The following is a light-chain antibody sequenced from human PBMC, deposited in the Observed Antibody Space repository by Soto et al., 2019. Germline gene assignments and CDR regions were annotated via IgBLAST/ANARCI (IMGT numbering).Light chain of an antibody. CDR1: QGISSY. Sequence: AIRVDQSPFSFFESTKDRITITCRSSQGISSYLAWYQQKPAKAPKLLIYPASSLQSGVPSRFSGSGSGTDFTLTISCLQSEDFGTYYSQQYYSYPRTFGQGTKVDIK. J-gene: IGKJ1*01. CDR3: QQYYSYPRT. CDR2: PAS. V-gene: IGKV1-8*01.